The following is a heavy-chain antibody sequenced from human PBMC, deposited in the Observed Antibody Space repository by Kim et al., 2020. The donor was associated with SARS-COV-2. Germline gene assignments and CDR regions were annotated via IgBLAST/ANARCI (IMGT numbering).Heavy chain of an antibody. D-gene: IGHD2-2*02. CDR2: ISYDGSNK. CDR3: ARDLLTVRYCSSTSCYMRGFDY. CDR1: GFTFSSYA. J-gene: IGHJ4*02. V-gene: IGHV3-30-3*01. Sequence: GGSLRLSCAASGFTFSSYAMHWVRQAPGKGLEWVAVISYDGSNKYYADSVKGRFTISRDNSKNTLYLQMNSLRAEDTAVYYCARDLLTVRYCSSTSCYMRGFDYWGQGTLVTVSS.